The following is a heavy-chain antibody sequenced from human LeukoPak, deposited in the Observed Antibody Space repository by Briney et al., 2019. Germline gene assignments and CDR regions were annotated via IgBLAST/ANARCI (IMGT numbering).Heavy chain of an antibody. CDR3: ARSHYYGSGSVYGMDV. D-gene: IGHD3-10*01. V-gene: IGHV1-2*04. J-gene: IGHJ6*04. Sequence: ASVTVSCKASGYTFTDYCMHWVRQAPGQGLEWMGWINPNSGGTNYAQKFQGWVTMTRDTSISTAYMELSRVRSDDTAVYYCARSHYYGSGSVYGMDVWGKGTTVTVSS. CDR1: GYTFTDYC. CDR2: INPNSGGT.